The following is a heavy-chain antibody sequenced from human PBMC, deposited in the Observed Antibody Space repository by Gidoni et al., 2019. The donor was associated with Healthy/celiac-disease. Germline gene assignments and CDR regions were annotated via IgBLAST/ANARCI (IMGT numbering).Heavy chain of an antibody. CDR2: INHGGST. J-gene: IGHJ6*02. CDR3: ARARVVGVPAAMGYYYYYGMDV. Sequence: QVQLQQWGAGLLKPSETLSLTCAVTGWSFSGYYWSWIRQPPGKGLEWIGEINHGGSTNYNPSLKSRVTISVDTSKNQFSLKLSSVTAADTAVYYCARARVVGVPAAMGYYYYYGMDVWGQGTTVTVSS. D-gene: IGHD2-2*01. V-gene: IGHV4-34*01. CDR1: GWSFSGYY.